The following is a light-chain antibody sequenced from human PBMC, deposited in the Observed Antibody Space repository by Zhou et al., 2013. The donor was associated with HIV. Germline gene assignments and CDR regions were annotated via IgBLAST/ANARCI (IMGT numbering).Light chain of an antibody. V-gene: IGKV1-39*01. CDR2: HI. CDR3: QQSQTFPIT. CDR1: QTITTS. J-gene: IGKJ5*01. Sequence: DIQLTQSPSSLSALVGDRVTITCRTSQTITTSLNWYQQKPGKAPRLLNPQHIXIGDWGPRXRFSAIGSGAHFALTISSLDPEDFATYYCQQSQTFPITFTARGXGWKL.